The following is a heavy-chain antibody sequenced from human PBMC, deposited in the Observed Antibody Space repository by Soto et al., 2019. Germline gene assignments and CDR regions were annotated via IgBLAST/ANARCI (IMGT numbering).Heavy chain of an antibody. CDR2: IYSGGST. CDR3: ARDSDYYGSGADAFDI. D-gene: IGHD3-10*01. CDR1: GFTVSSNY. Sequence: EVQLVESGGGLVQPGGSLRLSCAASGFTVSSNYMSWVRQAPGKGLEWVSVIYSGGSTYYADSVKGRFTISRDNSKNTLYLQMNCLRAEDTAVYYCARDSDYYGSGADAFDIWGQGTMVTVSS. V-gene: IGHV3-66*01. J-gene: IGHJ3*02.